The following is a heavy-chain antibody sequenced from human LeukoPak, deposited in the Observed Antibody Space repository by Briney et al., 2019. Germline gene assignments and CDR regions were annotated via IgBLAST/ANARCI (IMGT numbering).Heavy chain of an antibody. CDR2: ISAYNANT. V-gene: IGHV1-18*01. Sequence: ASVKVSCKASGYTFTSYGISWVRQAPGQGLEWMGWISAYNANTNYAQKLQGRVTMTTDTSTSTAYMELRSLRSDDTAVFYCARGDSSGWYLDYWGQGTLVTVSS. D-gene: IGHD6-19*01. CDR3: ARGDSSGWYLDY. CDR1: GYTFTSYG. J-gene: IGHJ4*02.